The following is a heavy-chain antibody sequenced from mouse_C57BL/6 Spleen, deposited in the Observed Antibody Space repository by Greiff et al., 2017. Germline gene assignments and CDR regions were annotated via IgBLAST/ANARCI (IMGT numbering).Heavy chain of an antibody. J-gene: IGHJ2*01. D-gene: IGHD3-3*01. V-gene: IGHV1-80*01. CDR1: GYAFSSYW. CDR3: ARRAGTRYFDY. CDR2: IYPGDGDT. Sequence: VQVVESGAELVKPGASVKISCKASGYAFSSYWMNWVKQRPGKGLEWIGQIYPGDGDTNYNGKFKGKATLTADNSSSTAYMQLSSLTSEDSAVYFCARRAGTRYFDYWGQGTTLTVSS.